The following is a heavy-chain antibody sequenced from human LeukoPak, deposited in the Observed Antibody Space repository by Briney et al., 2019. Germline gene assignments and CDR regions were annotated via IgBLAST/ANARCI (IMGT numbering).Heavy chain of an antibody. J-gene: IGHJ3*02. D-gene: IGHD3-3*01. CDR2: MHPNSGGT. V-gene: IGHV1-2*02. CDR1: GGTFSSYA. Sequence: VASVKVSCKASGGTFSSYAISWVRQAPGQGLEWMGWMHPNSGGTNYAQKLQGRVTMTRDTSISTAYMDLSSLRSDDTAVYYCARHTTIFGVAIIDIWGQGTMVTVSS. CDR3: ARHTTIFGVAIIDI.